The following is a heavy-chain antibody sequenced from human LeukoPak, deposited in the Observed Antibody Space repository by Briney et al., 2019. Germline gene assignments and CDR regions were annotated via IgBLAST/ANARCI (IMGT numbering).Heavy chain of an antibody. D-gene: IGHD1-26*01. CDR1: GGSFSGYY. CDR3: ARGGGSGSYYRAQYYFDY. V-gene: IGHV4-34*01. J-gene: IGHJ4*02. Sequence: SETLSLTCAVYGGSFSGYYWGWIRQPPVKGLEWIGEINHSGSTNYNPSLKSRVTISVDTSKNQFSLKLSSVTAADTAVYYCARGGGSGSYYRAQYYFDYWGQGTLVTVSS. CDR2: INHSGST.